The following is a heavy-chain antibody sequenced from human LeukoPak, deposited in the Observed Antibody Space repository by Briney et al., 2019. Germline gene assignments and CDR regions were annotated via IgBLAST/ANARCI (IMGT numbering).Heavy chain of an antibody. Sequence: GGSLRLSCAASGFTFSSYWMSWVRQAPGKGLEWVANIKQDGSEKYYVDSVKGRITIFRDNSKNTLYLQMNSLRAEDTAVYYCAKTRREGGYYYGMDVWGQGTTVTVSS. CDR3: AKTRREGGYYYGMDV. CDR2: IKQDGSEK. CDR1: GFTFSSYW. J-gene: IGHJ6*02. D-gene: IGHD1-26*01. V-gene: IGHV3-7*01.